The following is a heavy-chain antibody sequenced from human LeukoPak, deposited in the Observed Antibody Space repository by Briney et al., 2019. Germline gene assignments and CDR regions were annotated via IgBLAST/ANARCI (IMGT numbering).Heavy chain of an antibody. J-gene: IGHJ6*02. CDR2: ISGSGGST. Sequence: GGSLRLSCAASGFTFSSYAMSWVRQAPGKGLEWLSTISGSGGSTYYADSVKGRFTISRDNSKNTLYLQMSSLRAEDTAVYYCAKDDYYGPDVWGQGTTVTVSS. CDR3: AKDDYYGPDV. CDR1: GFTFSSYA. V-gene: IGHV3-23*01.